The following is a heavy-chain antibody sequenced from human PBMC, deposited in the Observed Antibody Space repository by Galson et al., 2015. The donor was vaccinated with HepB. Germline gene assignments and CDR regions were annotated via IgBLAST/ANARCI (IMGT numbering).Heavy chain of an antibody. J-gene: IGHJ4*02. V-gene: IGHV1-46*04. CDR1: GYTFTSYY. CDR2: INPSGGST. D-gene: IGHD1-26*01. Sequence: SVKVSCKASGYTFTSYYMHWVRQAPGQGLEWMGIINPSGGSTSYAQKLQGRVTMTRDTSTSTVYMELSSLRSEDTAVYYCWVGATTFPFDYWGQGTLVTVSS. CDR3: WVGATTFPFDY.